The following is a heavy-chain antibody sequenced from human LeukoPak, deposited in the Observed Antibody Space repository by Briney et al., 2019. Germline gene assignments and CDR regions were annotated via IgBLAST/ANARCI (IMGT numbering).Heavy chain of an antibody. D-gene: IGHD3-3*01. J-gene: IGHJ6*02. CDR1: GGSISSYH. Sequence: SETLSLTCTVSGGSISSYHWSWIRQPPGKGLEWIGYIYSRGSTNHNPSLKSRVTISIDTSKNQFSLKLSSVTAADTAVYYCARTGPYDSWSGYPHYYGMDVWGQGTTVTVSS. V-gene: IGHV4-59*12. CDR2: IYSRGST. CDR3: ARTGPYDSWSGYPHYYGMDV.